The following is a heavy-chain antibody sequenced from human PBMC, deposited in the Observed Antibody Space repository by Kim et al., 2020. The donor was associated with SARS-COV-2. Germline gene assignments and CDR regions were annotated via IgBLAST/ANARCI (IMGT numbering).Heavy chain of an antibody. V-gene: IGHV3-15*01. CDR1: GFTFSNAW. CDR3: TTDGAYDYVSPFDY. J-gene: IGHJ4*02. D-gene: IGHD3-16*01. Sequence: GGSLRLSCAASGFTFSNAWMSWVRQAPGTGLEWVGLIKSKTVGGTTDYAAPVKGRFTISRDDSKNTLYLQMNSLKTEDTAVYYCTTDGAYDYVSPFDYWGQGTLVTVSS. CDR2: IKSKTVGGTT.